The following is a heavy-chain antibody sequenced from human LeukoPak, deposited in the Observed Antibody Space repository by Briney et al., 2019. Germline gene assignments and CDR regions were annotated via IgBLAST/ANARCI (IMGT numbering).Heavy chain of an antibody. D-gene: IGHD3-10*01. Sequence: GGSLRLSCAASGFTFSSYGMHWVRQAPGKGLEWVAVISYDGSNKYYADSVKGRFTISRDNSKNTLYLQMNSLRAEDTAVYYCAKVVYYYMTEGAFDIWGQGTMVTVSS. CDR2: ISYDGSNK. V-gene: IGHV3-30*18. CDR1: GFTFSSYG. J-gene: IGHJ3*02. CDR3: AKVVYYYMTEGAFDI.